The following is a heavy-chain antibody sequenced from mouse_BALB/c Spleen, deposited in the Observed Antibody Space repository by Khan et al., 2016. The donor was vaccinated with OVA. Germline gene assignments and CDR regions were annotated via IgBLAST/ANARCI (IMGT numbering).Heavy chain of an antibody. V-gene: IGHV9-3-1*01. CDR1: GYTFTNYG. CDR3: ARSTTIAFDY. Sequence: QIQLVQSGPELKKPGETVKISCKASGYTFTNYGMNWVKQAPGKGLKWMGWINTYTGEPTYTDDFKGRFAFSLETSASTAYLQIKNLKNEDTAIYFCARSTTIAFDYRGQGTTLTVSS. CDR2: INTYTGEP. D-gene: IGHD1-1*01. J-gene: IGHJ2*01.